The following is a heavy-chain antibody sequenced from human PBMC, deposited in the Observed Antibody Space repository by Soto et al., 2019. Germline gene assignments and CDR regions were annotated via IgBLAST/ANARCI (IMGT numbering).Heavy chain of an antibody. J-gene: IGHJ4*02. CDR3: ARGALTTYFDY. V-gene: IGHV4-59*01. CDR1: GGSISSYY. CDR2: IYYSGST. Sequence: TLSLTCTVSGGSISSYYWSWIRQPPGKGLEWIGYIYYSGSTNYNPSLKSRVTISVDTSKNQFSLKLSSVAAADTAVYYCARGALTTYFDYWGQGTLVTVSS.